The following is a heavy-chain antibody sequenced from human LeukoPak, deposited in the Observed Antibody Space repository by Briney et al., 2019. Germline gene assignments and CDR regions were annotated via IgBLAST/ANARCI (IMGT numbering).Heavy chain of an antibody. V-gene: IGHV4-59*08. CDR1: GGSITGYY. Sequence: SETLSLTCTVSGGSITGYYWSWIRQPHGKGLEWVGYIFSSGSTNYNPSLKSRVTISLDTSKSQFSLKLISVTASDTAVYYCASLTKFLTTYFPTPWGQGTLVTVSS. CDR3: ASLTKFLTTYFPTP. D-gene: IGHD3-9*01. CDR2: IFSSGST. J-gene: IGHJ5*02.